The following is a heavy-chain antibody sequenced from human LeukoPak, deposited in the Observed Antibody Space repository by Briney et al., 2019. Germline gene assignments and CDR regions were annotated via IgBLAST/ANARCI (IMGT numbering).Heavy chain of an antibody. Sequence: GGSLRLSCAASGFTFSSYAMSWVRQAPGKGLEWGSAISGSGGSTYYADSVKGRFTISRDNSKNTLYLQMNSLRAEDTAVYYCAKDLAYDSSAPRNWGQGTLVTVSS. J-gene: IGHJ4*02. CDR2: ISGSGGST. V-gene: IGHV3-23*01. CDR3: AKDLAYDSSAPRN. D-gene: IGHD3-22*01. CDR1: GFTFSSYA.